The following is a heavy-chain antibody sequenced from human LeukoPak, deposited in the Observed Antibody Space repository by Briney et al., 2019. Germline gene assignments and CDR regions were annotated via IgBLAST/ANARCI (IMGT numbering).Heavy chain of an antibody. V-gene: IGHV3-30-3*01. CDR3: ARTSLHYFGSGSYSLDVFDI. Sequence: EGSLRLSCAASGFTFNTYALHWIRQAPGKGLEWVAAITSDGSKKYYADSVKGRFTISRDNSKNTLYLQMSSLRADDTAVYFCARTSLHYFGSGSYSLDVFDIWGQGTMVTVSS. CDR2: ITSDGSKK. D-gene: IGHD3-10*01. J-gene: IGHJ3*02. CDR1: GFTFNTYA.